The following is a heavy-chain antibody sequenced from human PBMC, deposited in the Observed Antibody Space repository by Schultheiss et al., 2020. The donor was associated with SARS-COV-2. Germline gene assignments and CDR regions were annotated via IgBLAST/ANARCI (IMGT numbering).Heavy chain of an antibody. CDR2: ISYDGSNK. D-gene: IGHD3-22*01. V-gene: IGHV3-30*04. CDR1: GFTFSSYA. J-gene: IGHJ6*02. Sequence: GGSLRLSCAASGFTFSSYAMHWVRQAPGKGLEWVAVISYDGSNKYYADSVEGRFTISRDNSKNTLYLQMNSLRAEDTAVYYCARGGYYTGSYYYYGMDVWGQGTTVTVSS. CDR3: ARGGYYTGSYYYYGMDV.